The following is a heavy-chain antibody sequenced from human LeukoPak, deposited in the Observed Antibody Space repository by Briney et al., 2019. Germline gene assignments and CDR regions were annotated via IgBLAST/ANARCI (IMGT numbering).Heavy chain of an antibody. V-gene: IGHV3-23*01. D-gene: IGHD2-2*01. J-gene: IGHJ4*02. CDR2: ISGSGGST. Sequence: GGSLRLSCAASGFTFSSYAMSWVRQAPGKGLEWVSAISGSGGSTYYADSVKGRFTISRDNSKNTLYLQMNSLRAEDTAVYYCAKTIVVVPAAIGPGGYWGQGPLVTVSS. CDR3: AKTIVVVPAAIGPGGY. CDR1: GFTFSSYA.